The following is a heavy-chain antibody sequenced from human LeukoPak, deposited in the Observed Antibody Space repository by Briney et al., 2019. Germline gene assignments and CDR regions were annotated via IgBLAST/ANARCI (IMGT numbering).Heavy chain of an antibody. V-gene: IGHV3-48*04. CDR2: ISSSSSTI. J-gene: IGHJ3*02. D-gene: IGHD4-17*01. CDR1: RFTFSIFA. Sequence: GGSLRLSCAASRFTFSIFAMNWVRQAPGKGLEWLSYISSSSSTIYYADSVKGRFTISRDNAKNSLYLQMNSLRAEDTAVYYCARHFDYGDYEGAFDIWGQGTMVTVSS. CDR3: ARHFDYGDYEGAFDI.